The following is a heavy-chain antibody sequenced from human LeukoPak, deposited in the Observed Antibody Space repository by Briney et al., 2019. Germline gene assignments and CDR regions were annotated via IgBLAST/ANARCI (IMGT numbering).Heavy chain of an antibody. CDR3: ARGFRSSDLDY. D-gene: IGHD6-6*01. J-gene: IGHJ4*02. V-gene: IGHV4-59*01. CDR1: GGSIGSYY. CDR2: VFYSGGT. Sequence: PSETLSLTCTVSGGSIGSYYWTWIRQPPGEALEWIGYVFYSGGTSVNPSLKSRVVISVDTSKNQFSLRLNSVTAADTAVYYCARGFRSSDLDYWGPGTLVTVSS.